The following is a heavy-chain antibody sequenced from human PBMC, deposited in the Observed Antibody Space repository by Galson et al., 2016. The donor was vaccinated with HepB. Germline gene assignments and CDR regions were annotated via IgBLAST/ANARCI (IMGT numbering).Heavy chain of an antibody. V-gene: IGHV3-64D*06. J-gene: IGHJ5*02. CDR2: TSGNADIT. Sequence: SLRLSCAASGFIFSTYAMPWVRQAPGTGLECVSATSGNADITHYVDSVKGRFTTSKDFSKSTLYLQMNSLRVEDTAVYYCVRVGNGRDYTWGKGTVVTVSS. D-gene: IGHD1-26*01. CDR3: VRVGNGRDYT. CDR1: GFIFSTYA.